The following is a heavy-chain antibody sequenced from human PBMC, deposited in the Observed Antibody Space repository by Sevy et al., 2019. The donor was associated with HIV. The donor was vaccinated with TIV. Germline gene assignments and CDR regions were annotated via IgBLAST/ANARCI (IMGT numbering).Heavy chain of an antibody. J-gene: IGHJ6*02. CDR2: ISYDGSNK. CDR1: GFTFSSYG. Sequence: GGPLRLSCAASGFTFSSYGMHWVRQAPGKGLEGVAVISYDGSNKYYEDSVKGGFTIARDNSKNTLYLQMNSLRAEDTAVYYCAKGVPIVVVPAGEYGMDVWGQGTTVTVSS. D-gene: IGHD2-2*01. V-gene: IGHV3-30*18. CDR3: AKGVPIVVVPAGEYGMDV.